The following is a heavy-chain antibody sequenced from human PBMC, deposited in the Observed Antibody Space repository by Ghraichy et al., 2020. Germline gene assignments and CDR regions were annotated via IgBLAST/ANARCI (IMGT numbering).Heavy chain of an antibody. Sequence: GESLRLSCAASGFTFSTDWMDWVRQAPGKGLVWVSRINSDGSSTAYADSVKGRFIISRDNAKNTLFLQMSSLRAEDTAVYYCARDHNGLSVWGQGTTVTVSS. J-gene: IGHJ6*02. CDR1: GFTFSTDW. CDR2: INSDGSST. CDR3: ARDHNGLSV. V-gene: IGHV3-74*01.